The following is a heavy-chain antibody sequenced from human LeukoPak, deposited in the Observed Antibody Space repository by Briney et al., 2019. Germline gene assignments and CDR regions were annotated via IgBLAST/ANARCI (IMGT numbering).Heavy chain of an antibody. J-gene: IGHJ6*02. V-gene: IGHV3-9*01. Sequence: PGGSLRLSCAASGFTFDDYAMHWVRQAPGKGLEWVTGISWNSGSIGYADSVKGRFTISRDNAKNSLYLQMNSLRAEDTAVYYCARDQGAHYDFWSGREYYYGMDVWGQGTTVTVSS. D-gene: IGHD3-3*01. CDR3: ARDQGAHYDFWSGREYYYGMDV. CDR2: ISWNSGSI. CDR1: GFTFDDYA.